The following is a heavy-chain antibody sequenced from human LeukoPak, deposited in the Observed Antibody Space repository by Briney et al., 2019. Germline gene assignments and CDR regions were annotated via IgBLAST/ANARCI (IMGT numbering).Heavy chain of an antibody. D-gene: IGHD3-10*01. J-gene: IGHJ6*03. V-gene: IGHV3-23*01. Sequence: PGGSLRLACAASGFTLSTYAMSWVRQTPGKGLEWVAATSSSDAGTYHADSVRGRFTISRDNSKNTLYLQMNSLRAEDTAVYYCAKDSGSYNYYYYMDVWGKGTTVTMSS. CDR1: GFTLSTYA. CDR2: TSSSDAGT. CDR3: AKDSGSYNYYYYMDV.